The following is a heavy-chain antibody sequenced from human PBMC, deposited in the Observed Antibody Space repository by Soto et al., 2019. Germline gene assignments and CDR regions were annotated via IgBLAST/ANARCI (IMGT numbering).Heavy chain of an antibody. CDR2: IHYRGST. Sequence: PSETLSLTCTVSGGSLSGGYYYWSWIRQPPGKGLEWIGYIHYRGSTNYNPSLKSRVIISVDTSKNQFSLKLSSVTAADTAVYYCARIVQKDGSLLSNYSYGIDVWGQGTTVTVSS. CDR3: ARIVQKDGSLLSNYSYGIDV. D-gene: IGHD3-10*01. CDR1: GGSLSGGYYY. J-gene: IGHJ6*02. V-gene: IGHV4-61*01.